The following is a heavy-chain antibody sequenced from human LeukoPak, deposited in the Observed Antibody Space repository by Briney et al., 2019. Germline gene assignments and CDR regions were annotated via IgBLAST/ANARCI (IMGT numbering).Heavy chain of an antibody. D-gene: IGHD5-18*01. CDR1: GYNFISYW. Sequence: GESLKISCKASGYNFISYWIRWVRQMPGKGLEWMGIIYPGDSETRYSPSFQGQVTISSDKSITTAYLQWSSLRASDTAMYYCATGYTFGFLPYFDYWGQGTLVTVSS. J-gene: IGHJ4*02. CDR2: IYPGDSET. CDR3: ATGYTFGFLPYFDY. V-gene: IGHV5-51*01.